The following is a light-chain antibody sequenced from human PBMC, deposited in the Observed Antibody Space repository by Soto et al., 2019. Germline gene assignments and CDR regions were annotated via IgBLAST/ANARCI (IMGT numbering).Light chain of an antibody. CDR1: QSVSGW. Sequence: DIQMTQSPSTLSASVGDTVTIACRASQSVSGWLAWYQQKPGKAPKLLIYEASTLESGVPSRFSGSGSGTEFTLTISSLQPDDFGTYFCQHYFGYPYTFGQGTELEIK. CDR2: EAS. V-gene: IGKV1-5*01. J-gene: IGKJ2*01. CDR3: QHYFGYPYT.